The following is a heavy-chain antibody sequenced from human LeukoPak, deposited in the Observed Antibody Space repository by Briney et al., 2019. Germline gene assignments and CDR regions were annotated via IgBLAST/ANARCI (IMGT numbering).Heavy chain of an antibody. J-gene: IGHJ4*02. CDR3: ARGFLEWLPIDY. CDR1: GGSISSGDYY. V-gene: IGHV4-30-4*08. D-gene: IGHD3-3*01. CDR2: IYYSGST. Sequence: PSQTLSLTCSVSGGSISSGDYYWRWIRQPPGTGLEWIGYIYYSGSTYYNPSLKSRVTISVDTSKNQFSLKLSSVTAADTAVYYCARGFLEWLPIDYWGQGTLVTVSS.